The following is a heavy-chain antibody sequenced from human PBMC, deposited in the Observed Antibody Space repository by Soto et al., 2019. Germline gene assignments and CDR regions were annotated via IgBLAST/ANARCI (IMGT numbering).Heavy chain of an antibody. V-gene: IGHV4-59*08. CDR2: IYYSGST. CDR1: GGSISRYY. D-gene: IGHD6-19*01. J-gene: IGHJ4*02. Sequence: SETLSLTCTVSGGSISRYYWSWIRQPPGKGLEWIGYIYYSGSTNYNPSLKSRVTISVDTSKNQFSLKLSSVTAADTAVYYCARLMYSSAWSFDSWGQRTLLTVSS. CDR3: ARLMYSSAWSFDS.